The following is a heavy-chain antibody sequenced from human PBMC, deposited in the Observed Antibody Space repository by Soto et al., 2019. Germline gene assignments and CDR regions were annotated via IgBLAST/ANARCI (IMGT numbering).Heavy chain of an antibody. CDR2: MSHIGSV. CDR1: GVSIGSNYY. CDR3: ARSLGWSAMDY. J-gene: IGHJ4*02. V-gene: IGHV4-4*02. D-gene: IGHD6-19*01. Sequence: QVLLQESGPGLVQPSGTLSLSCVVSGVSIGSNYYWGWVRQSPGKGLEWLGDMSHIGSVNYSPSPTXGVTMSMDKSQNQFSLKLNSVTAADTAVYSCARSLGWSAMDYWGQGTLVIVSS.